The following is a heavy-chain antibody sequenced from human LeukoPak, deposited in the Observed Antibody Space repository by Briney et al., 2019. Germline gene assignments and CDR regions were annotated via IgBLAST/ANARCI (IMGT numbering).Heavy chain of an antibody. Sequence: GGSLRLSCAASGFTFSSYWMHWVRQAPGKGLVWVSRVNSDGSFTSYADSVKGRFTISRDNAKNTLYLQMNSLRVEDTAVYYCARDSSGWHTLAYWGQGTLVTVSS. CDR2: VNSDGSFT. CDR1: GFTFSSYW. J-gene: IGHJ4*02. D-gene: IGHD6-19*01. CDR3: ARDSSGWHTLAY. V-gene: IGHV3-74*01.